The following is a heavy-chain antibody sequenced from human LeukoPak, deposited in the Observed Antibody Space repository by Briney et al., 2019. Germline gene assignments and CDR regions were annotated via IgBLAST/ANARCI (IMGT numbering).Heavy chain of an antibody. CDR2: TRYDGNNK. CDR1: GFTFRSYG. Sequence: GGSLRLSCAASGFTFRSYGMHWVRQAPGKGLEWVAFTRYDGNNKYYADSVKGRFTISRDKSKNTVYLQMNSLRAEDTAVYYCAKDPTHFRVWDDYDNTRLNYWGQGTLVTVSS. V-gene: IGHV3-30*02. CDR3: AKDPTHFRVWDDYDNTRLNY. D-gene: IGHD3-22*01. J-gene: IGHJ4*02.